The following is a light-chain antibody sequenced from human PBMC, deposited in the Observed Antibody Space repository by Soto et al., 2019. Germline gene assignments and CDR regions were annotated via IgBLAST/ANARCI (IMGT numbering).Light chain of an antibody. Sequence: DIQMTQSPSSLSASVGDRVTITCRASPGISNSLAWYQQKPGKVPKLMIYAASTLQSGVPSRFSGSGSGTDFTLTISSLQPEDVATYYCQKCNSAPFTFGPGTKVDIK. V-gene: IGKV1-27*01. CDR1: PGISNS. J-gene: IGKJ3*01. CDR2: AAS. CDR3: QKCNSAPFT.